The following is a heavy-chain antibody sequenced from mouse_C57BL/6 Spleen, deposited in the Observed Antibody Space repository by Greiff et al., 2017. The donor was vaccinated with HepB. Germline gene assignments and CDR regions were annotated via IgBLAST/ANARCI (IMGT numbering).Heavy chain of an antibody. CDR2: INPYNGGT. V-gene: IGHV1-19*01. J-gene: IGHJ1*03. D-gene: IGHD1-1*01. CDR3: ARSRITTRYFDV. CDR1: GYTFTDYY. Sequence: VQLQQSGPVLVKPGASVKMSCKASGYTFTDYYMNWVKQSHGKSLEWIGVINPYNGGTSYNQKFKGKATLTVDKSSSTAYMELNSLTSEDSAVYYCARSRITTRYFDVWGTGTTVTVSS.